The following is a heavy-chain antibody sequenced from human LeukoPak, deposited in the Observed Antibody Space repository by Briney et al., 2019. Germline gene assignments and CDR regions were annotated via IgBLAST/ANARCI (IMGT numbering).Heavy chain of an antibody. J-gene: IGHJ4*02. V-gene: IGHV1-46*01. CDR3: ARDFGYSSSWYYFDY. D-gene: IGHD6-13*01. Sequence: KFQGRVTMTRDTSTSTVYMELSSLRSEDTAVYYCARDFGYSSSWYYFDYWGQGTLVTVSS.